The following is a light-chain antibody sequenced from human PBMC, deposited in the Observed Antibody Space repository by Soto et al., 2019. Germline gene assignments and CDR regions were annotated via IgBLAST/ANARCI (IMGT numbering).Light chain of an antibody. V-gene: IGLV8-61*01. J-gene: IGLJ2*01. CDR2: NPN. CDR3: ALYMGRGISV. CDR1: SGSVSTTYY. Sequence: QAVVTQEPSFSVSPGGTVTLTCGLTSGSVSTTYYPSWYQQTPGQAPRTLIYNPNTRSSGVPDRFSGSILGNKAALTITGAQADDESEYYCALYMGRGISVFGGGTKVTVL.